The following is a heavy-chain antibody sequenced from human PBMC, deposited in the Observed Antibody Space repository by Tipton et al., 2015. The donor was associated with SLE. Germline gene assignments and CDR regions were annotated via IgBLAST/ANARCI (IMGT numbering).Heavy chain of an antibody. CDR1: GFTFSSYS. D-gene: IGHD6-13*01. V-gene: IGHV3-21*01. J-gene: IGHJ4*02. Sequence: SLRLSCAASGFTFSSYSMNWARQAPGNGLEWVSSISSSSSYIYYADSVKGRFTISRDNAKNSLYLQMNSLRAEDTAVYYCARDGGESSSWTYYFDYWGQGTLVTVSS. CDR2: ISSSSSYI. CDR3: ARDGGESSSWTYYFDY.